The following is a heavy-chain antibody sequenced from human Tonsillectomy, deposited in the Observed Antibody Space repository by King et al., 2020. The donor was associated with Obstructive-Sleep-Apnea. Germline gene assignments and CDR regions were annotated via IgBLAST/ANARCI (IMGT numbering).Heavy chain of an antibody. CDR2: IYYIGRT. CDR3: ARLSDQLLSWGDY. V-gene: IGHV4-30-4*01. CDR1: GGSISRGVFY. J-gene: IGHJ4*02. D-gene: IGHD2-2*01. Sequence: QLQESGPGLVKPSQTLSLTCTVSGGSISRGVFYWSWIRQPPGKGPEWIGDIYYIGRTYYNPSPKSRFTTSVDTSKSQLSLELRSVTAADTPVYYCARLSDQLLSWGDYWGQGTLVTVSA.